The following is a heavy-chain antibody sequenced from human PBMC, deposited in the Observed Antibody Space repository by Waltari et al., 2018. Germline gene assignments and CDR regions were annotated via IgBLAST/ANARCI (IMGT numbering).Heavy chain of an antibody. CDR3: ARGTCSSTSCSTGFDY. V-gene: IGHV4-30-2*01. Sequence: QLQLQESGSGLVKPSQTLSLTCAVSGGSISSGCYSWRWIRQPPGKGLDWLGSIDHSGSTYYNPSLKSRVTISVDRSKNQFSLKLSSVTAADTAVYYCARGTCSSTSCSTGFDYWGQGTLVTVSS. CDR1: GGSISSGCYS. D-gene: IGHD2-2*01. J-gene: IGHJ4*02. CDR2: IDHSGST.